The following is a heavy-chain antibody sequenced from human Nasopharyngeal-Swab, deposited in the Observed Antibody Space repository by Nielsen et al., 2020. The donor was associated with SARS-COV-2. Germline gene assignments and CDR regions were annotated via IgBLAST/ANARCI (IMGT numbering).Heavy chain of an antibody. V-gene: IGHV4-59*01. CDR2: IFYSGST. J-gene: IGHJ4*02. Sequence: SETLSLTCTVSGGSISSYYWSWIRQPPGRGLEWFGYIFYSGSTNYNPSLKSRVTISVDTSKNQFSLKLSSVTAADTAVYYCARAYGAYGPSFDYWGQGTLVTVSS. CDR3: ARAYGAYGPSFDY. CDR1: GGSISSYY. D-gene: IGHD4-17*01.